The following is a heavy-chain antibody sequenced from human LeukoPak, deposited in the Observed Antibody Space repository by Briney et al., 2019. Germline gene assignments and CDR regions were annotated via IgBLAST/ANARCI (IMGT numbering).Heavy chain of an antibody. CDR1: GFTFSRHW. CDR2: IKQDGSEK. V-gene: IGHV3-7*01. CDR3: ARKNGLDY. Sequence: PGGSLRLSCAASGFTFSRHWMTWVRQAPGKGLEWVANIKQDGSEKYYVDSVKGRFTISRDNAKNSLYLQMNSLRAEDTAVYYCARKNGLDYWGQGTLVTVSS. J-gene: IGHJ4*02.